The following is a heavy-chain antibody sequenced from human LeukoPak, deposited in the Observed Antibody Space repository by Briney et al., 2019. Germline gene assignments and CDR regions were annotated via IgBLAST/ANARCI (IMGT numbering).Heavy chain of an antibody. CDR3: AKWTAAAGTFYFDY. CDR1: GYSFTNHW. Sequence: GESLTISCKGSGYSFTNHWIGWVRQMPGKGLECMGIIQPGDSNTRYSPSFQGQVTISADKSISTAYLQWSSLEASDTAMYYCAKWTAAAGTFYFDYWGQGTLVTVSA. V-gene: IGHV5-51*01. D-gene: IGHD6-13*01. J-gene: IGHJ4*02. CDR2: IQPGDSNT.